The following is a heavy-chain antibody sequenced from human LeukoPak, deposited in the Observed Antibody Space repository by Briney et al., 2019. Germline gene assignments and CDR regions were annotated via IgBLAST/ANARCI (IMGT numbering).Heavy chain of an antibody. Sequence: GGSLRLSCAASGFTFSSYWMSWVRQAPGKGLEWVANIKQDGSEKYYVDSVKGRFTISRDNAKNSLYLQMNSPRAEDTAVYYCARDIWFGELFRWGQGTLVTVSS. J-gene: IGHJ4*02. CDR2: IKQDGSEK. D-gene: IGHD3-10*01. CDR3: ARDIWFGELFR. CDR1: GFTFSSYW. V-gene: IGHV3-7*01.